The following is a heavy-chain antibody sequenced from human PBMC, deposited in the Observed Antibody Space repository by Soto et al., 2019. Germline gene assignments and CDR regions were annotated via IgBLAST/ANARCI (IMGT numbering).Heavy chain of an antibody. CDR1: GVSITSYH. D-gene: IGHD2-15*01. V-gene: IGHV4-59*08. CDR2: MYNTGST. Sequence: QVRLQESGPGLVKPSETLSLICSVSGVSITSYHWSWIRQTPGKGLEWIGYMYNTGSTDYNPSLQSRDTISKDTSRNQFSLKLNSVTAADTAVHFCARRAYCCGGSCWAFGVWGQGTTVIVSP. J-gene: IGHJ3*01. CDR3: ARRAYCCGGSCWAFGV.